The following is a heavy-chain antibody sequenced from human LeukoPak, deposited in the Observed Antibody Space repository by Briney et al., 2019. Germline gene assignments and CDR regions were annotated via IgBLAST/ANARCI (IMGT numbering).Heavy chain of an antibody. CDR3: ARTDSSGYYYNYFDY. Sequence: SETLSLTCAVSGGSISSSNWWSWVRQPPGKGLEWIGEIYHSGSTNYNPSLKSRVTISVDTSKNQFSLKLSSVTAADTAVYYCARTDSSGYYYNYFDYWGQGTLVTVSS. V-gene: IGHV4-4*02. J-gene: IGHJ4*02. CDR2: IYHSGST. D-gene: IGHD3-22*01. CDR1: GGSISSSNW.